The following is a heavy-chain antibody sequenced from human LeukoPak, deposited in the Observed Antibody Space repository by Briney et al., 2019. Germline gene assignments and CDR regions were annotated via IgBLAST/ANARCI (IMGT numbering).Heavy chain of an antibody. J-gene: IGHJ3*02. CDR2: IKNSGNT. V-gene: IGHV4-4*07. CDR3: AREGSSSGWRPFDI. Sequence: PSETLSLTCSVSGGSISTYYWSWIRQPAGKGLEWIGRIKNSGNTNYNPSLKSRVTLSLDTSKSQFSLNLSSVTAADTAVYYCAREGSSSGWRPFDIWGQGTVVTVSS. CDR1: GGSISTYY. D-gene: IGHD6-19*01.